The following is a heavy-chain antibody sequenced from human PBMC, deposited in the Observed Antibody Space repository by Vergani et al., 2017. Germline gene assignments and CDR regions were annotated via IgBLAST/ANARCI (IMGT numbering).Heavy chain of an antibody. CDR1: GYSFTSYW. J-gene: IGHJ4*02. Sequence: EVQLVQSGAEVKKPGESLKISCKGSGYSFTSYWIGWVRQMPGKGLEWMGIIYPGDSDTRYSPSFQGQVTISADKSIRTAYLQWSSLKASDTAMYYCARGKSYYDSSGYSHYFDYWGQGTLVTVSS. CDR2: IYPGDSDT. V-gene: IGHV5-51*01. CDR3: ARGKSYYDSSGYSHYFDY. D-gene: IGHD3-22*01.